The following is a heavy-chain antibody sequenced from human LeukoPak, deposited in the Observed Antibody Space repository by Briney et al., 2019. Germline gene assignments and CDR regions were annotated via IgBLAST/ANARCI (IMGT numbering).Heavy chain of an antibody. D-gene: IGHD2-15*01. V-gene: IGHV3-30-3*01. Sequence: PGGSLRLSCAASGFTSSSYAMHWVRQAPGKGLEWVAVISYDGSNKYYADSVKGRFTISRDNSKNTLYLQMNSLRAEDTAVYHCARDLEDCSGGSCYSWFDPWGQGTLVTVSS. J-gene: IGHJ5*02. CDR1: GFTSSSYA. CDR2: ISYDGSNK. CDR3: ARDLEDCSGGSCYSWFDP.